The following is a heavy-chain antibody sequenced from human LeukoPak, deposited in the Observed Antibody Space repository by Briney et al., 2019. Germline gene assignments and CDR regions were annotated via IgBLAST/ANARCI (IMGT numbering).Heavy chain of an antibody. D-gene: IGHD2-2*01. V-gene: IGHV4-4*02. CDR3: ARRFCSSTSCYLGYFDL. CDR1: GGSISSSNW. J-gene: IGHJ2*01. Sequence: PSETLSLTCAVSGGSISSSNWWSWVRQPPGKGLEWIGEIYHSGSTNYNPSLKSRVTISVDKSKNQFSLKLSSVTAADTAVYYCARRFCSSTSCYLGYFDLWGRGTLVTVSS. CDR2: IYHSGST.